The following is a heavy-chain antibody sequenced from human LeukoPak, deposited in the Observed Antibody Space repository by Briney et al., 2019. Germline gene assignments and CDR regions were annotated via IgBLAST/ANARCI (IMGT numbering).Heavy chain of an antibody. CDR2: INPSGGST. CDR3: ARGVGYCSSTSCPSFDL. D-gene: IGHD2-2*01. Sequence: ASVKVSCKASGYTFTSYYMHWVRQAPGQGLEWMGIINPSGGSTSYAQKFQGRVTMTRDTSTNTVYMELSSLRSEDTSVYYCARGVGYCSSTSCPSFDLWGRGTLVTVSS. J-gene: IGHJ2*01. V-gene: IGHV1-46*01. CDR1: GYTFTSYY.